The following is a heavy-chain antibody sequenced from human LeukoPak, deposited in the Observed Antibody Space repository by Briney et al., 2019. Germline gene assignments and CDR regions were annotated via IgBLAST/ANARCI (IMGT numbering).Heavy chain of an antibody. CDR1: GYTFTSYG. Sequence: EASVKVSCKASGYTFTSYGISWVRQAPGQGLEWMGWISAYNGNTNYAQKLQGRVTMTTDTSTSTAYMELRSLRSDDTAVYYCARDRSRAGVYYYDSSGYWDWGQGTLVTVSS. CDR3: ARDRSRAGVYYYDSSGYWD. CDR2: ISAYNGNT. J-gene: IGHJ4*02. V-gene: IGHV1-18*01. D-gene: IGHD3-22*01.